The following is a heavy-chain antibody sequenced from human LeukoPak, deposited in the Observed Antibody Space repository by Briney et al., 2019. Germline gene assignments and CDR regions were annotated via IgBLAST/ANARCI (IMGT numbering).Heavy chain of an antibody. CDR1: GGSFSGYY. Sequence: SETLSLTCAVYGGSFSGYYWSWIRQPPGKGLEWIGEINHSGSTNYNPSLKSRATISVDTSKNQFSLKLSSVTAADTAVYYCARHPFCTNGVCYYYYYGMDVWGQGTTVTVSS. CDR3: ARHPFCTNGVCYYYYYGMDV. J-gene: IGHJ6*02. CDR2: INHSGST. D-gene: IGHD2-8*01. V-gene: IGHV4-34*01.